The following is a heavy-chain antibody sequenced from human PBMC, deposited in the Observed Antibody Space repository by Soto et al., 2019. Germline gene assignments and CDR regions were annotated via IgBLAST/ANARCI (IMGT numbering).Heavy chain of an antibody. D-gene: IGHD3-10*01. Sequence: PGGSLRLSCAASGFTFSLYSMIWVRQAPGKGLEWVASITSSSSYIYYEDSLKGRFTISRDNAKNSLFLQLDSLRAEDTAVYYCAREGNYYGMDVWGQGTTVTVSS. CDR1: GFTFSLYS. V-gene: IGHV3-21*01. J-gene: IGHJ6*02. CDR3: AREGNYYGMDV. CDR2: ITSSSSYI.